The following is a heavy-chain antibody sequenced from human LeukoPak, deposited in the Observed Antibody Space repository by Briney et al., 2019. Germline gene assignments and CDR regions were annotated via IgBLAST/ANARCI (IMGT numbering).Heavy chain of an antibody. CDR1: GFTFSNYW. Sequence: PGGSLRLSCAASGFTFSNYWMNWVRQAPGKELEWVANIKRDGSEKYYVDSVRGRFTISRDNVKNSLYLQLSSLKAEDTGIYYCARDVYYYDSSGHDFWGQGTLVTVSS. CDR2: IKRDGSEK. CDR3: ARDVYYYDSSGHDF. V-gene: IGHV3-7*01. D-gene: IGHD3-22*01. J-gene: IGHJ4*02.